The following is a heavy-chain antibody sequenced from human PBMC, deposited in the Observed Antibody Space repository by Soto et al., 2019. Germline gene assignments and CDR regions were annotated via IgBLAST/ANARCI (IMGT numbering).Heavy chain of an antibody. CDR3: ARGGGHCGGDCYGFDY. Sequence: GASVKVSCKASGYTFSSYAISWVRQAPGQGLEWMGGIIPIFGTANYAQKFQGRVTITADESTSTAYMELSSLRSEDTAVYYCARGGGHCGGDCYGFDYWGQGALVTVSS. D-gene: IGHD2-21*02. V-gene: IGHV1-69*13. CDR1: GYTFSSYA. J-gene: IGHJ4*02. CDR2: IIPIFGTA.